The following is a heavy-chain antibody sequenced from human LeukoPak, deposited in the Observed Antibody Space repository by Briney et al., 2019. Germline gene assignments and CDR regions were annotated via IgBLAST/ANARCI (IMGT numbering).Heavy chain of an antibody. J-gene: IGHJ4*02. CDR2: INPNSGGT. CDR1: GYTFTGYY. Sequence: ASVKVSCEASGYTFTGYYMHWVRQAAGQGLEWMGWINPNSGGTNYAQKFQGRVTMTRDTSISTAYMELSRLRSDDTAVYYCASTGVVPAAPYYFDYWGQGTLVTVSS. CDR3: ASTGVVPAAPYYFDY. D-gene: IGHD2-2*01. V-gene: IGHV1-2*02.